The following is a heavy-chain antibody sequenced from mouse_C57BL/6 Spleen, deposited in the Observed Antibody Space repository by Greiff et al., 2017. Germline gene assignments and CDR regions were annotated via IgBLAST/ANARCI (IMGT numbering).Heavy chain of an antibody. J-gene: IGHJ4*01. V-gene: IGHV1-82*01. CDR2: IYPGDGDT. D-gene: IGHD2-4*01. CDR3: ARGTYDYDGYYYAMDY. CDR1: GYAFSSSW. Sequence: QVQLKESGPELVKPGASVKISCKASGYAFSSSWMNWVKQRPGKGLEWIGRIYPGDGDTNYNGKFKGKATLTADKSSSTAYMQLSSLTSEDSAVYFCARGTYDYDGYYYAMDYWGKGTSVTVSS.